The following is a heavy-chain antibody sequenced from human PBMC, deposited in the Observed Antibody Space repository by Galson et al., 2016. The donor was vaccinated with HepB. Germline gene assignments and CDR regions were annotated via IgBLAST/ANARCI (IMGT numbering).Heavy chain of an antibody. CDR1: GESFSEYY. J-gene: IGHJ5*01. V-gene: IGHV4-34*01. CDR3: ARAGYRSYRYTLSSWFDP. CDR2: IHQRGST. D-gene: IGHD3-16*02. Sequence: SETLSLTCAISGESFSEYYWAWIRQPPGKGLEWIGEIHQRGSTNDSPSLKSRVTLWVDTSRNQFSLKMRSVTAADTAVYYCARAGYRSYRYTLSSWFDPWGQGTLVTVSA.